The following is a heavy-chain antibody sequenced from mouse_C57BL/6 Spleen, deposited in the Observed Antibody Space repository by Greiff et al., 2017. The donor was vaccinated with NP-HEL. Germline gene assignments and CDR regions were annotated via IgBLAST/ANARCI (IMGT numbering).Heavy chain of an antibody. Sequence: DVKLVESEGGLVQPGSSMKLSCTASGFTFSDYYMAWVRQVPEKGLEWVANINYDGSSTYYLDSLKSRFIISRDNAKNILYLQMSSLKSEDTATYYCARDDGYYGSSWFAYWGQGTLVTVSA. D-gene: IGHD1-1*01. CDR1: GFTFSDYY. V-gene: IGHV5-16*01. CDR3: ARDDGYYGSSWFAY. CDR2: INYDGSST. J-gene: IGHJ3*01.